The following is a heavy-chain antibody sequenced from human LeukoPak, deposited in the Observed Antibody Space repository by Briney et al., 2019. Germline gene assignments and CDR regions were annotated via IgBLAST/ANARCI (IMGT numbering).Heavy chain of an antibody. CDR3: ARGRPSPEYFDY. J-gene: IGHJ4*02. CDR2: IIPIFGTA. Sequence: GAPVKVSCKASGGTFSSYAISWVRQAPGQGLECMGGIIPIFGTANYAQKFQGRVTITADESTSTAYMELSSLRSEDTAVYYCARGRPSPEYFDYWGQGTLVTVSS. V-gene: IGHV1-69*13. CDR1: GGTFSSYA.